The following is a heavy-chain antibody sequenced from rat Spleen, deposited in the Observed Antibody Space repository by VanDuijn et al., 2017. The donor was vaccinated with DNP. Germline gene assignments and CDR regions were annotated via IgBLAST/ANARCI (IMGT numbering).Heavy chain of an antibody. Sequence: EVQLVESGGGLVQPGRSMKLSCAVSGFTFSDYNMAWVRQAPKRGLEWVATITDDGSSTYYRDSVKGRFTISRDNAKDTLYLQMDSLKSEDTATYYCARGSSSMYWYFDFWGPGTMVTVSS. V-gene: IGHV5-7*01. CDR2: ITDDGSST. CDR3: ARGSSSMYWYFDF. D-gene: IGHD1-2*01. J-gene: IGHJ1*01. CDR1: GFTFSDYN.